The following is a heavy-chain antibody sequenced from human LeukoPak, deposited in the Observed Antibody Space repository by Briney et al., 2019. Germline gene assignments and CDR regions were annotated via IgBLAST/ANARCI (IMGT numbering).Heavy chain of an antibody. CDR1: RFAFSNYV. CDR3: AKRGSDFRALEY. D-gene: IGHD3-3*01. V-gene: IGHV3-23*01. CDR2: ITDSGGAT. Sequence: GGSLRLSCAASRFAFSNYVMNWVRQPPGKGLEWVSSITDSGGATYYADSMKGRFTISRDNSKNTLYLQMISLKAEDTAVYYCAKRGSDFRALEYWGQGTLVTVSS. J-gene: IGHJ4*02.